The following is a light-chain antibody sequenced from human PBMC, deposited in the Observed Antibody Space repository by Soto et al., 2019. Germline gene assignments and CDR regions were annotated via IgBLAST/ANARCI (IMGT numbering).Light chain of an antibody. CDR2: DAS. CDR1: QSVSNN. J-gene: IGKJ2*01. CDR3: QHYNYWPYT. Sequence: EIVLTQSPATLSLSPGERATLSCRASQSVSNNYLAWYQLKPGQATRFLIYDASTRATGVPARFSGSGSGTDFTLTISSLQSEDFAVYYCQHYNYWPYTFGQGTKVDI. V-gene: IGKV3-15*01.